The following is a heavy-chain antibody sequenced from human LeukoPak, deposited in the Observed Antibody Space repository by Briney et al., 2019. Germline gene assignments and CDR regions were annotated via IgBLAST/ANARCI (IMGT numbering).Heavy chain of an antibody. D-gene: IGHD2-2*01. V-gene: IGHV3-15*01. CDR3: AKGPDCSSTSCSVRYFDY. J-gene: IGHJ4*02. Sequence: GGSLRLSCAASGFTFNNDWMSWVRQAPGKGLEWVGRIKCKTGSGSTDYAAPVKGRFTISRDDSKNNLNMQMNSLITEDTAVYYCAKGPDCSSTSCSVRYFDYWGQGTLLTVSS. CDR2: IKCKTGSGST. CDR1: GFTFNNDW.